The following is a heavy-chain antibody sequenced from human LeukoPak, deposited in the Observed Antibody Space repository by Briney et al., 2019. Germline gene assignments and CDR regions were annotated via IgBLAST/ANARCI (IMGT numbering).Heavy chain of an antibody. CDR3: AKERNYYDSSGYYDY. J-gene: IGHJ4*02. V-gene: IGHV3-23*01. D-gene: IGHD3-22*01. CDR2: ISGSGGST. CDR1: GFTFSSYA. Sequence: GGSLRLSCAASGFTFSSYAMSWVRQAPGKGLEWVSAISGSGGSTYYADSVKGRFTISRGNSKNTLYLQMNSLRAENTAVYYCAKERNYYDSSGYYDYWGQGTLVTVSS.